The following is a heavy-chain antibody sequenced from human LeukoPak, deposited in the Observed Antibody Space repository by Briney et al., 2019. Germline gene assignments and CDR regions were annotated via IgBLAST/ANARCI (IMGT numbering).Heavy chain of an antibody. D-gene: IGHD1-1*01. CDR2: ISGNGGTT. CDR3: ARGIPWIDY. Sequence: GGSLRLSCAASGFTFASYAMSWVRQAPGKGLEWISAISGNGGTTYYADSVKGRFTISRDNAKNSLYLQMNSLRAEDTAVYYCARGIPWIDYWGQGTLVSVSS. J-gene: IGHJ4*02. V-gene: IGHV3-23*01. CDR1: GFTFASYA.